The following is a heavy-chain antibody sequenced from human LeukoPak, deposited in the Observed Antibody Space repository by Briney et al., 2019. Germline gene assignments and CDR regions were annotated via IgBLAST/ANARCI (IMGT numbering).Heavy chain of an antibody. CDR1: GGSISSYY. Sequence: SESLSLTCTVSGGSISSYYWSWIRQPAGKGLEWIGRIYTSGSTNYNPSLKSRVTMSVDTSKNQFSPKLSSVTAADTAVYYCARDADGVAVDSFFDYWGQGTLVTVSS. CDR2: IYTSGST. CDR3: ARDADGVAVDSFFDY. J-gene: IGHJ4*02. D-gene: IGHD6-19*01. V-gene: IGHV4-4*07.